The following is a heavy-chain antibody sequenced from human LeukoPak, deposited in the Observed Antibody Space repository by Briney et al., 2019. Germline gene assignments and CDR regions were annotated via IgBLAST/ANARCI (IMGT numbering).Heavy chain of an antibody. CDR1: GYTFTSYD. D-gene: IGHD2-21*02. CDR2: MNPNSGNT. J-gene: IGHJ2*01. Sequence: ASVKVSCKASGYTFTSYDINWVRQATGQGLEWMGWMNPNSGNTGYAQKFQGRVTMTRNTSISTAYMELSSLRSEDTAVYYCARKLAYCGGDCSDWYFDLWGRGTLVTVSP. CDR3: ARKLAYCGGDCSDWYFDL. V-gene: IGHV1-8*01.